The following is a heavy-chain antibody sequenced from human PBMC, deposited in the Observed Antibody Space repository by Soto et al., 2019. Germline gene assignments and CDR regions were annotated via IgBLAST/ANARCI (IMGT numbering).Heavy chain of an antibody. D-gene: IGHD2-15*01. CDR1: GGSISSGGYY. V-gene: IGHV4-31*03. Sequence: QVQLQESGPGLVKPSQTLSLTCTVSGGSISSGGYYWSWIRQHPGKGLEWIGYIYYSGSTYYNPSLKSXXTXSXDTSKNQFSLKLSSVTAADTAVYYCARGGVVVAFDYWGQGTLVTVSS. J-gene: IGHJ4*02. CDR3: ARGGVVVAFDY. CDR2: IYYSGST.